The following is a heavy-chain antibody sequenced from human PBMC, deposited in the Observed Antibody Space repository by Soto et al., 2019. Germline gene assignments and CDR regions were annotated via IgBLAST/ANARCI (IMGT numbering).Heavy chain of an antibody. CDR2: IDPLDSHT. Sequence: PGESLKISCKASGYIRNTDLISCVRQKPWKGLEWMVRIDPLDSHTKYSQSFEGRVNISADRSIANAYLHWTSLETSDTAIYYCSRHQVGIVEEECWGQGSPLTASS. J-gene: IGHJ4*02. V-gene: IGHV5-10-1*01. D-gene: IGHD2-21*01. CDR1: GYIRNTDL. CDR3: SRHQVGIVEEEC.